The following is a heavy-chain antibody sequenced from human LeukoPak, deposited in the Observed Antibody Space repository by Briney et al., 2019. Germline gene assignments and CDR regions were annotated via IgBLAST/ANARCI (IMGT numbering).Heavy chain of an antibody. CDR1: GNSFGDYY. Sequence: SETLSLTCTVSGNSFGDYYWSWIRQPAGKGLEWIGRIYTSGSTNYNPSLKSRVTISVDTSKNQFSLKLSSVTAADTAVYYCARDKGVVVPAAWNGNWFDPWGQGTLVTVSS. CDR3: ARDKGVVVPAAWNGNWFDP. D-gene: IGHD2-2*01. J-gene: IGHJ5*02. CDR2: IYTSGST. V-gene: IGHV4-4*07.